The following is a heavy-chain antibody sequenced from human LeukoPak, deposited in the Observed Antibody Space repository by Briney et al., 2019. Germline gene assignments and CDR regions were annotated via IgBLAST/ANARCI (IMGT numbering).Heavy chain of an antibody. CDR2: IYTSGST. J-gene: IGHJ5*02. D-gene: IGHD2-15*01. CDR1: GGSFSGYY. V-gene: IGHV4-4*07. Sequence: SETLSLTCAVYGGSFSGYYWSWIRQPAGKGLEWIGRIYTSGSTNYNPSLKSRVTMSVDTSKNQFSLKLSSVTAADTAVYYCARDCSGGSCYISSWGQGTLVTVSS. CDR3: ARDCSGGSCYISS.